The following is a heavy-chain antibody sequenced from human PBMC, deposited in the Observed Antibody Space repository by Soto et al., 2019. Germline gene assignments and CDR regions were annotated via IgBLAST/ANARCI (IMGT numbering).Heavy chain of an antibody. V-gene: IGHV3-21*01. CDR3: ARDIPRSIAARPGAFDI. CDR1: GFTFSSYS. D-gene: IGHD6-6*01. Sequence: GGSLRLSCAASGFTFSSYSMNWVRQAPGKGLEWVSSISSSSSYIYYADSVKGRFTISRDNAKNSLYLQMNSLRAEDTAVYYCARDIPRSIAARPGAFDIWGQGTMVTVSS. CDR2: ISSSSSYI. J-gene: IGHJ3*02.